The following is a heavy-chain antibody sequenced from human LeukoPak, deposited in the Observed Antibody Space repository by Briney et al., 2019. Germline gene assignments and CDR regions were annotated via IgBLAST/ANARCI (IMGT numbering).Heavy chain of an antibody. CDR3: AKDRAAVADNGFFGDY. CDR2: ISGSGSDT. V-gene: IGHV3-23*01. D-gene: IGHD6-19*01. CDR1: GFTFSSYA. Sequence: GGSLRLSCAAAGFTFSSYAMSWVRQAPGKGLEWVSVISGSGSDTVYADSVKGRFTISRDNSKNTLYLQMNSLRAEDTAVYYCAKDRAAVADNGFFGDYWGQGTLVTVSS. J-gene: IGHJ4*02.